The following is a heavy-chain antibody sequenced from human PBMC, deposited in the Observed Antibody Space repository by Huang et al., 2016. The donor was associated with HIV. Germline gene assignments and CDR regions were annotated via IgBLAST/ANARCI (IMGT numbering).Heavy chain of an antibody. V-gene: IGHV3-30*02. Sequence: QVQLVESGGGVVQPGRSLRLACAASGFDFSKFGMHWVRQAPGKGLQWVAFIPYDRNNRYEAGSVKGRFTISRDNSKNMLYLQINSLRAEDTAVYYCAKDRGYSSLFSFFRLSYAFDFWGQGTMVSVSS. CDR1: GFDFSKFG. D-gene: IGHD6-19*01. J-gene: IGHJ3*01. CDR3: AKDRGYSSLFSFFRLSYAFDF. CDR2: IPYDRNNR.